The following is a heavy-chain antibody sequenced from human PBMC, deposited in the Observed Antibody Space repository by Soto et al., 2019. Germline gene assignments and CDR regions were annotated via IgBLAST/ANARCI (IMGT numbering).Heavy chain of an antibody. CDR3: ASLGSSGWYQGSYFDY. V-gene: IGHV4-39*01. Sequence: QLQLQESGPGLVKASETLSLTCTVSGGSITRNNHFWGWIRQSPGKGLEWIGSIQYGGATNYNPSFKGRVIMSAETSKNQFSLMMNSVTAADTAVYYCASLGSSGWYQGSYFDYWGQGTLVTVSS. CDR1: GGSITRNNHF. CDR2: IQYGGAT. D-gene: IGHD6-19*01. J-gene: IGHJ4*02.